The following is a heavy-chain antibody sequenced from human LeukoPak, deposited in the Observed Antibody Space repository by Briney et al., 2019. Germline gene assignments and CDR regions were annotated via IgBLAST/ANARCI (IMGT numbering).Heavy chain of an antibody. CDR1: GYSFTNYW. D-gene: IGHD2-15*01. J-gene: IGHJ4*02. V-gene: IGHV5-51*01. CDR2: IYPGDSDT. Sequence: GESLKISCKGSGYSFTNYWIGWVRQMPGKGLEWMGIIYPGDSDTRYSPSFQGQVTLSADKFISTAYLQWSSLKASDTAMYYCALNPRGYCSGGRCYIGYWGQGTLVTVSS. CDR3: ALNPRGYCSGGRCYIGY.